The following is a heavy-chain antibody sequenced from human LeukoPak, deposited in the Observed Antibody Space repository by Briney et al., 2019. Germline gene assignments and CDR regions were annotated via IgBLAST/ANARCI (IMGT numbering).Heavy chain of an antibody. D-gene: IGHD2-8*01. CDR1: GYTFTSYY. J-gene: IGHJ4*02. CDR2: INPSGGST. Sequence: ASVKVSCKASGYTFTSYYMHWVRQAPGQGLEWMGIINPSGGSTSYAQKFQGRVTMTRDTSTSTVYMELSSLRSEDTAVYYCARGGVHIVLMVYAMDSDFDYWGQGTLVTVSS. V-gene: IGHV1-46*01. CDR3: ARGGVHIVLMVYAMDSDFDY.